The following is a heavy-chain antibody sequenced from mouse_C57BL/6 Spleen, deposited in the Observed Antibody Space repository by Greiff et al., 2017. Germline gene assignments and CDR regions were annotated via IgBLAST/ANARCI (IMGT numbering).Heavy chain of an antibody. CDR3: ARDRMMDD. V-gene: IGHV7-1*01. CDR2: SRNKANDYTT. D-gene: IGHD2-10*02. Sequence: EVKVVESGGGLVQSGRSLRLSCATSGFTFSDFYMEWVRQAPGKGLEWIAASRNKANDYTTEYSASVKGRFIVSRDTSQSILYLQMNALRAEDTAIYYCARDRMMDDWGQGTSVTVSS. CDR1: GFTFSDFY. J-gene: IGHJ4*01.